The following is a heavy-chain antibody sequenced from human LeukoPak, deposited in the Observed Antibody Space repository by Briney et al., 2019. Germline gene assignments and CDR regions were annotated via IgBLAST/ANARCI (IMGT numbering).Heavy chain of an antibody. CDR2: IYYSGST. CDR3: ARGGTTVTHFDY. J-gene: IGHJ4*02. CDR1: GGSISSYY. V-gene: IGHV4-59*01. D-gene: IGHD4-11*01. Sequence: SETLSLTCTVSGGSISSYYWSWIRQPPGKGLEWIGYIYYSGSTNYNPSLKSRVTISVDTSKNQFSLKLSSVTAADTAVCYCARGGTTVTHFDYWGQGTLVTVSS.